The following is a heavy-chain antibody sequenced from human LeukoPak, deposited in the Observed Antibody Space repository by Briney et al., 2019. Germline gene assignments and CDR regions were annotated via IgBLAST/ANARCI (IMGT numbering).Heavy chain of an antibody. Sequence: GGSLRLSCAASEFAFSTYNMNWVRQAPGKGLEWVSYISTGSSTTYYADSVKGRFTISRDNVENSLYLQMNSLRDEDTAVYFCARPYSGSPQDLDYWGQGTLVTVSS. CDR1: EFAFSTYN. CDR3: ARPYSGSPQDLDY. CDR2: ISTGSSTT. D-gene: IGHD6-6*01. J-gene: IGHJ4*02. V-gene: IGHV3-48*02.